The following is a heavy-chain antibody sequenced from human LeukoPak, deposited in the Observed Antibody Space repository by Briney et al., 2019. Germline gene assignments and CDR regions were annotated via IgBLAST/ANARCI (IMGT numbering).Heavy chain of an antibody. CDR1: GGSISDHY. CDR2: IYSSGSA. Sequence: SETLFLTRTVSGGSISDHYWSWIRQPSGKGLEWIGRIYSSGSANYSPSLKSRVSMSVDTSNNYFSLNLTSVTAADTALYFCARDVRYASGWSTPESWGQGILITVSS. J-gene: IGHJ5*02. CDR3: ARDVRYASGWSTPES. V-gene: IGHV4-4*07. D-gene: IGHD6-19*01.